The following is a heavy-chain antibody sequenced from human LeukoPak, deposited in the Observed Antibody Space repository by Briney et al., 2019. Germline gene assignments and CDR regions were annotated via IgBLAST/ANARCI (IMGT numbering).Heavy chain of an antibody. CDR2: IYYRGTT. CDR3: ARGGVDLTSMDYYYYYYMDV. V-gene: IGHV4-39*07. CDR1: GDSITSGSYY. J-gene: IGHJ6*03. Sequence: SETLSLTCTVSGDSITSGSYYWGWVRQPPGKGLEWLGTIYYRGTTYYNPSLKSRVTISVDTSKNQFSLRLNSVTAADTAVYYCARGGVDLTSMDYYYYYYMDVWGKGTTVTISS. D-gene: IGHD3-16*01.